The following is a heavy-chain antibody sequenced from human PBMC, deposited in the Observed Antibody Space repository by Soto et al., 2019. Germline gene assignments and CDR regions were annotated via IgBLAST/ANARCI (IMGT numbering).Heavy chain of an antibody. V-gene: IGHV4-59*01. J-gene: IGHJ4*02. D-gene: IGHD3-9*01. CDR2: VYYSGST. CDR3: ARFLTGLGPDFDY. Sequence: PSETLSLTCTVSGGSISSYYWSWIRQPPGKGLEWIGYVYYSGSTNYNPSLKSRVTISVDTSKNQFSLKLSSVTAADTAVYYCARFLTGLGPDFDYWGQGTLVTVSS. CDR1: GGSISSYY.